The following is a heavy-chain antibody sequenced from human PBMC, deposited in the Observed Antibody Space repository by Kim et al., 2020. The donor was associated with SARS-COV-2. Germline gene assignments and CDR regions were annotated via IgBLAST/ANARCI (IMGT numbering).Heavy chain of an antibody. CDR2: ISGSGGST. CDR3: AKETQGMVATYSYFDY. CDR1: GFTFSSYA. Sequence: GGSLRLSCAASGFTFSSYAMSWVRQAPGKGLEWVSAISGSGGSTYYADSVKGRFTISRDNSKNTLYLQMNSLRAEDTAVYYCAKETQGMVATYSYFDYWGQGTLVAVSS. V-gene: IGHV3-23*01. D-gene: IGHD5-12*01. J-gene: IGHJ4*02.